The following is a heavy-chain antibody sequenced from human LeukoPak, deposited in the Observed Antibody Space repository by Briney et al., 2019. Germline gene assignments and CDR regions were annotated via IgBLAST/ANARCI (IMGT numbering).Heavy chain of an antibody. V-gene: IGHV3-7*01. D-gene: IGHD2-21*01. Sequence: PGGSLRLSCAASGFTFSTYSMTWVRQAPGKGLEWVANIKQDGSEKYYVDFVKGRFTISRDNAKNSLYLQMNSLRAEDTAVYYCARGGERDSYYYYYMDVWGKGTTVTVS. CDR3: ARGGERDSYYYYYMDV. CDR2: IKQDGSEK. J-gene: IGHJ6*03. CDR1: GFTFSTYS.